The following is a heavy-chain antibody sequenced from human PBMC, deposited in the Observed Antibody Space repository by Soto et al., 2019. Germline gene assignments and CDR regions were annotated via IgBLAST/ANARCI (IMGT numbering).Heavy chain of an antibody. CDR1: GGSISSYY. CDR2: IYTSGST. J-gene: IGHJ6*02. CDR3: AATYYDFWSGYPPYYYGMDV. V-gene: IGHV4-4*07. D-gene: IGHD3-3*01. Sequence: TSETLSLTCTVSGGSISSYYWSWIRQPAGKGLEWIGRIYTSGSTNYNPSLKSRVTMSVDTSKNQFSLKLSSVTAADTAVYYCAATYYDFWSGYPPYYYGMDVWGQGTTVTVSS.